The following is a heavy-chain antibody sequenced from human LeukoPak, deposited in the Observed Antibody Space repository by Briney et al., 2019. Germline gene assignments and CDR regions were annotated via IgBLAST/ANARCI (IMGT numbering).Heavy chain of an antibody. Sequence: SETLSLTCAVYGGSFSGYYWSWLRQPPGKGLEWIGEINHSGSTNYNPSLKSRVTISVDTSKNQFSLKLSSVTAADTAVYYCARRDIVVVVAAPASDAFDIWGQGTMVTVSS. D-gene: IGHD2-15*01. CDR2: INHSGST. J-gene: IGHJ3*02. V-gene: IGHV4-34*01. CDR1: GGSFSGYY. CDR3: ARRDIVVVVAAPASDAFDI.